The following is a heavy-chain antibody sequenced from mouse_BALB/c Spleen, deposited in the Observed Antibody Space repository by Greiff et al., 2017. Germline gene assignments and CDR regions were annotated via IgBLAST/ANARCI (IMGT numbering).Heavy chain of an antibody. CDR3: ARGRGYLDY. CDR1: GFTFSDYY. Sequence: EVKVEESGGGLVKPGGSLKLSCAASGFTFSDYYMYWVRQTPEKRLEWVATISDGGSYTYYPDSVKGRFTISRDNAKNNLYLQMSSLKSEDTAMYYCARGRGYLDYWGQGTTLTVSS. J-gene: IGHJ2*01. CDR2: ISDGGSYT. V-gene: IGHV5-4*02.